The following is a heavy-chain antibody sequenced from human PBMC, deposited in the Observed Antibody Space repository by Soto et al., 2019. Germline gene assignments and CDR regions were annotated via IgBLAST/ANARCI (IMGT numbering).Heavy chain of an antibody. CDR3: AREDVTGKDDSSGYYCAATGN. D-gene: IGHD3-22*01. Sequence: SVKVSCKASGGTFSSYAISWLRQAPGQGLEWMGGIIPIFGTANYAQKFQGRVTITADESTSTAYMELSSLSSEDTAVYYCAREDVTGKDDSSGYYCAATGNWGQGSLVTVSS. CDR2: IIPIFGTA. J-gene: IGHJ4*01. CDR1: GGTFSSYA. V-gene: IGHV1-69*13.